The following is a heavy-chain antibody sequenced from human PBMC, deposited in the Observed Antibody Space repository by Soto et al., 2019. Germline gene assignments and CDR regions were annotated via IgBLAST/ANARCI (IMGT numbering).Heavy chain of an antibody. CDR2: INHSGST. V-gene: IGHV4-34*01. CDR1: GGSFSGYY. D-gene: IGHD1-7*01. Sequence: SETLSPTCAVYGGSFSGYYWSWIRQPPGKGLEWIGEINHSGSTNYNPSLKSRVTISVDTSKNQFSLKLSSVTAADTAVYYCARRPRLELRRGYYYYYGMDVWGQGTTVTVSS. J-gene: IGHJ6*02. CDR3: ARRPRLELRRGYYYYYGMDV.